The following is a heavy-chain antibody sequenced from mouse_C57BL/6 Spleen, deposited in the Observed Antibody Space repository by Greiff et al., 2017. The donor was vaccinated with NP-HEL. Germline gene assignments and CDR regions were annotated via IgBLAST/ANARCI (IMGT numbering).Heavy chain of an antibody. CDR3: ARGEEDSSGYPAGCAY. Sequence: VQLQQSGAELVRPGTSVKMSCKASGYTFTNYWIGWAKQRPGHGLEWIGDIYPGGGYTNYNEKFKGKATLTADKSSSTAYMQFSSLTSEDSAIYYCARGEEDSSGYPAGCAYWGQGTLVTVSA. J-gene: IGHJ3*01. D-gene: IGHD3-2*02. CDR2: IYPGGGYT. CDR1: GYTFTNYW. V-gene: IGHV1-63*01.